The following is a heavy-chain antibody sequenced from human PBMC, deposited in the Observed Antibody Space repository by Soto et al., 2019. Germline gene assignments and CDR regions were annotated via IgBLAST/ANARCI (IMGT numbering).Heavy chain of an antibody. Sequence: QVQLVQSGAEVKKPGASVKVSCKASGYTFTSYYMHWVRQAPGQGLEWMGIINPSGGSTSYAQKFQGRVTMTRDTSTSTVYMELSSLRSEDTAGYYCASDYGDYVPDPWGQGTLVTVSS. CDR1: GYTFTSYY. CDR3: ASDYGDYVPDP. CDR2: INPSGGST. V-gene: IGHV1-46*01. D-gene: IGHD4-17*01. J-gene: IGHJ5*02.